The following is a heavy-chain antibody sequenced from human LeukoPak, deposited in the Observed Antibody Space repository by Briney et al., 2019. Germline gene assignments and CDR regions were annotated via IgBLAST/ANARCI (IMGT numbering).Heavy chain of an antibody. Sequence: GGSLRLSCAASGFTFNDYYMSWIRQAPGKGLEWVSYISSSGGSINYADSVKGRFTISRDNAKNSLYLQMSSLRAEDTAVYYCARGRTYSSSWPFDYWGQGTLVTVSS. CDR1: GFTFNDYY. CDR3: ARGRTYSSSWPFDY. CDR2: ISSSGGSI. V-gene: IGHV3-11*04. D-gene: IGHD6-13*01. J-gene: IGHJ4*02.